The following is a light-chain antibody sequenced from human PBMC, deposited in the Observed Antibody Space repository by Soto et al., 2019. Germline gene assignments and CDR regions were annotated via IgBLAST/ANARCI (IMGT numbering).Light chain of an antibody. J-gene: IGLJ2*01. CDR3: SSFAVSPVV. CDR2: EVN. CDR1: GIDDYDYNY. V-gene: IGLV2-8*01. Sequence: QSVLTQPPSASGSPGQSVTIPCTGTGIDDYDYNYVSWYQQHPGKVPKLIIYEVNKRPSGVPDRFSGSKSGSPASLTVSGLQAEDEADYYCSSFAVSPVVFGGGTKLTVL.